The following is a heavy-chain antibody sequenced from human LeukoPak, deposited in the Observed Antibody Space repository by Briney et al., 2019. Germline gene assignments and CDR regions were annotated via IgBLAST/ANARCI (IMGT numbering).Heavy chain of an antibody. J-gene: IGHJ4*02. V-gene: IGHV3-23*01. CDR3: AKVATWTHFDY. CDR1: GFTFSNYG. Sequence: GGSLRLSCAASGFTFSNYGMSWVRQAPGKGLEWVSALSGTSDSTYYADSVKGRFSISRDNSENTLYLQISSLRVEDTAVYYCAKVATWTHFDYWGQGILVTVSS. D-gene: IGHD3/OR15-3a*01. CDR2: LSGTSDST.